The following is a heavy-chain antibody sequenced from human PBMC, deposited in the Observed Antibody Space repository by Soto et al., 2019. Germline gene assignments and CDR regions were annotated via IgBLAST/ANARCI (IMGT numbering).Heavy chain of an antibody. CDR1: GASIRSYY. D-gene: IGHD1-26*01. CDR2: SYYSGST. CDR3: ARDQNGSPHFDY. J-gene: IGHJ4*02. V-gene: IGHV4-59*01. Sequence: QVHLQESGPGLVKPSETLSLTCTVSGASIRSYYWSWIRQPPGKGLEWIGFSYYSGSTNYNPSLNSRVTISVDTSKNQFSLKLTSVTAADTAVYYCARDQNGSPHFDYWSQGILVTVSS.